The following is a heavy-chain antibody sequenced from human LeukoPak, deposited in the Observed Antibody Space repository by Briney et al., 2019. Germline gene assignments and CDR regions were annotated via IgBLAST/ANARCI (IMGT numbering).Heavy chain of an antibody. CDR1: GFTVSSSY. Sequence: GGSLRLSCAASGFTVSSSYMSWVRQTPGKGLEWVSVIYSGGNTYYADSVEGRFTISRDNSKNTLYLQMNSLRGEDTAVYYCAKDFRGGQLWASSLLRRPHYFDYWGQGTLVTVSS. D-gene: IGHD3-10*01. V-gene: IGHV3-53*01. CDR2: IYSGGNT. J-gene: IGHJ4*02. CDR3: AKDFRGGQLWASSLLRRPHYFDY.